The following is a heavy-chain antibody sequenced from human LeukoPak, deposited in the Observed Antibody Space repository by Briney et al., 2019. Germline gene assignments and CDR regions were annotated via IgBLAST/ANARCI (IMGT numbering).Heavy chain of an antibody. D-gene: IGHD4-17*01. CDR2: IYTSGST. CDR1: GGSISSGSYY. V-gene: IGHV4-61*02. J-gene: IGHJ6*03. CDR3: ARDYEDYGDPLNYYYYMDV. Sequence: SETLSLTCTVSGGSISSGSYYWSWIRQPAGKGLEWIGRIYTSGSTNYNPSLKSRVTISVDTSKNQFSLKLSSVTAADTAVYYCARDYEDYGDPLNYYYYMDVWGKGTTVTISS.